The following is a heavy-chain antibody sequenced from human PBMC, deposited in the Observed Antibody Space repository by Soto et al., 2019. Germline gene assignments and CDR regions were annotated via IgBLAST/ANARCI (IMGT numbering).Heavy chain of an antibody. Sequence: KQSQTLSLTCAISGDSVSSNSAAWNWIRQSPSRGLEWLGRTYYRSKWYNDYAVSVKSRITINPDTSKNQFSLQLNSVTPEDTAVYYCARDGYYYDSSGYYPNWFDPWGQGTLVTVSS. CDR1: GDSVSSNSAA. CDR3: ARDGYYYDSSGYYPNWFDP. D-gene: IGHD3-22*01. CDR2: TYYRSKWYN. J-gene: IGHJ5*02. V-gene: IGHV6-1*01.